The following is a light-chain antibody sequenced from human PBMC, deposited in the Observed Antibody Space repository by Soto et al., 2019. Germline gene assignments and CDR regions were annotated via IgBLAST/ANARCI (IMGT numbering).Light chain of an antibody. CDR2: GAS. J-gene: IGKJ1*01. V-gene: IGKV3D-20*02. CDR3: QQRSNWPLWT. Sequence: ERVLTQSPGTLSLSPGGRATLACRAIQSVSSSYLAWYQQKPGQAPRLLIYGASSRATGIPARFSGSGSGTDFTLTISSLEPEDFAVYYCQQRSNWPLWTFGQGTKVDIK. CDR1: QSVSSSY.